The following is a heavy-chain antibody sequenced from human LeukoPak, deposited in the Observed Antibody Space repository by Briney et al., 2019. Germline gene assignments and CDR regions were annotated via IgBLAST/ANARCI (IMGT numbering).Heavy chain of an antibody. CDR2: INHSGST. V-gene: IGHV4-34*01. D-gene: IGHD3-3*01. CDR3: ARHVPSGGYYNFWSGYPVAY. CDR1: GGSFSGYY. J-gene: IGHJ4*02. Sequence: SETLSLTCAVYGGSFSGYYWSWIRQPPGKGLEWIGEINHSGSTNYNPSLKSRVTISVDTSKNQFSLKLSSVTAADTAVYYCARHVPSGGYYNFWSGYPVAYWGQRTLVTVSS.